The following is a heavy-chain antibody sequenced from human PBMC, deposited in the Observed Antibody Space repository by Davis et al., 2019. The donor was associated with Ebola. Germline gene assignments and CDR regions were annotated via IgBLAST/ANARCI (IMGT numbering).Heavy chain of an antibody. Sequence: PSETLSLTCTVSGGSISSYYWSWIRQPPGKGLEWIGEINHSGSTNYNPSLKSRVTISVDTSKNQFSLKLSSVTAADTAVYYCAREAGGLVRQYYYYMDVWGKGTTVTVSS. CDR1: GGSISSYY. J-gene: IGHJ6*03. CDR3: AREAGGLVRQYYYYMDV. V-gene: IGHV4-34*01. CDR2: INHSGST. D-gene: IGHD6-6*01.